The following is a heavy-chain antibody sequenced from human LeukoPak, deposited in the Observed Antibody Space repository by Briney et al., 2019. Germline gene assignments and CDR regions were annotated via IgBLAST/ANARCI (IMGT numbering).Heavy chain of an antibody. Sequence: ASVKVSCKASGYTFTSYDINWMRQATGQGLEWMGWMNPDSGNTGYEQKFQGRVTLTRNTSISTAYMELSSLRSEDTAVYYCARVAYYYDSAGLYLNYFYGMDVWGQGTTVTVSS. CDR1: GYTFTSYD. D-gene: IGHD3-22*01. J-gene: IGHJ6*02. CDR3: ARVAYYYDSAGLYLNYFYGMDV. CDR2: MNPDSGNT. V-gene: IGHV1-8*03.